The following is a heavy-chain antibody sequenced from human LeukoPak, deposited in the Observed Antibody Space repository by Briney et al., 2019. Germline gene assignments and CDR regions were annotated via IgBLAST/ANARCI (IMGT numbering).Heavy chain of an antibody. CDR1: GYTFTGYY. Sequence: ASVKVSCKASGYTFTGYYMHWVRQAPGQGLEWMGWINPNSGGTNYAQKFQGRVTMTRDTSISTAYMELSRLRSDDTAVYYCARDSGYDSETLGYWGQGTLVTVSS. V-gene: IGHV1-2*02. CDR3: ARDSGYDSETLGY. CDR2: INPNSGGT. D-gene: IGHD5-12*01. J-gene: IGHJ4*02.